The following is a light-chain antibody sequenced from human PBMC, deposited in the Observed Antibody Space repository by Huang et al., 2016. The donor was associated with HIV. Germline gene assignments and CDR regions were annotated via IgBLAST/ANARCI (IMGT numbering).Light chain of an antibody. Sequence: DILMTQSPVTLSVPPGERATLSCRASQHLGSNLAWYQQKPGHPPRRLIYDASTRATGAPDRFSGSGSKTDFNLTIDSLQSEDSALYFCQQYNKWPRTFGQGTKLEIK. CDR1: QHLGSN. J-gene: IGKJ1*01. CDR3: QQYNKWPRT. CDR2: DAS. V-gene: IGKV3D-15*01.